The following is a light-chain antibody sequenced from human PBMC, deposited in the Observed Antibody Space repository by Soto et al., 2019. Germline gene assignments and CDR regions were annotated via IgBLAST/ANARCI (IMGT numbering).Light chain of an antibody. Sequence: EIVMTQSPATLSVSPGERATLSCRASQSVSTNLAWYQHKPGQAPRLLFYDASTRATGIPARFSGSGSGTEFTLTIRSLQSEDFAVYYCKHYHGWPITFGQGTRLENK. CDR2: DAS. V-gene: IGKV3-15*01. J-gene: IGKJ5*01. CDR3: KHYHGWPIT. CDR1: QSVSTN.